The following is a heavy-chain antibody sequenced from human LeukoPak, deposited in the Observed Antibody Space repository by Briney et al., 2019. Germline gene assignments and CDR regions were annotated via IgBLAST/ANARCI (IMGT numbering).Heavy chain of an antibody. D-gene: IGHD5-24*01. CDR3: AREGGSRETGAFDY. Sequence: GGSPRLSCAASGLTFTFSTSGIHWVRQAPGKGLEWVAFIQYDGSEKYYADSVKGRCTTSRDNSKNTVYLQMNSLTGEATAIYYCAREGGSRETGAFDYRGQGTLVTVSS. CDR2: IQYDGSEK. J-gene: IGHJ4*02. CDR1: GLTFTFSTSG. V-gene: IGHV3-30*02.